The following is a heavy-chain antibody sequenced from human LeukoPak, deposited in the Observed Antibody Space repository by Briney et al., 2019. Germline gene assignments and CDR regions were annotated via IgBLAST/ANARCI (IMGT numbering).Heavy chain of an antibody. Sequence: PSETLSLTCTVSGGSISSSSYYWGWIRQPPGKGLEWIGSIYYSGSTYYNPSLKSRVTISVDTSKNQFSLKLSSVTAADTAVYYCARGTYYYGSGTAYWGQGTLVTVSS. D-gene: IGHD3-10*01. CDR1: GGSISSSSYY. CDR3: ARGTYYYGSGTAY. V-gene: IGHV4-39*07. CDR2: IYYSGST. J-gene: IGHJ4*02.